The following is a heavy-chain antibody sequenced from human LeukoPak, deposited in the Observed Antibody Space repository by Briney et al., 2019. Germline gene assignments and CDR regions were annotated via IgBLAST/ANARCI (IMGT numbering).Heavy chain of an antibody. D-gene: IGHD3-22*01. CDR3: ARVDVLYYDSSGYFDY. CDR1: GFTFSSYW. V-gene: IGHV3-7*01. CDR2: IKQDGSEK. Sequence: GGSLRLSCAASGFTFSSYWMSWVRQAPGKGLEWVANIKQDGSEKYYVDSVKGRFTISRDNAKNSLYLQMNSLRAEDTAVYYCARVDVLYYDSSGYFDYWGQGTPVTVSS. J-gene: IGHJ4*02.